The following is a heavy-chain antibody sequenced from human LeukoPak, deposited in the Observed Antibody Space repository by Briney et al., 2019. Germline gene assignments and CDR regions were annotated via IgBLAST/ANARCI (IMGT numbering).Heavy chain of an antibody. Sequence: PGGSLRLSCAASGFTFNNYNMNWVRQPPGKGLQWVSYISSSSNIIYYADSVKGRFTISRDNAKNSLFLQMNSLRAEDTAVYYCARDFSREFTIDYWGQGTLVTVSS. CDR2: ISSSSNII. D-gene: IGHD3-10*01. J-gene: IGHJ4*02. CDR1: GFTFNNYN. V-gene: IGHV3-48*01. CDR3: ARDFSREFTIDY.